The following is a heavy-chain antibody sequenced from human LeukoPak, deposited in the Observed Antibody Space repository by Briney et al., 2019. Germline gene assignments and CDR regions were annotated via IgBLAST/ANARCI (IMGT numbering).Heavy chain of an antibody. J-gene: IGHJ3*01. CDR3: ARDISTILLWFGEPHAFDF. CDR1: GYTFTSYA. Sequence: GASVKVSCKASGYTFTSYAMHWVRQAPGQRLEWMGWINAGNGNTKYSQNFQGRVTITRDTSASTVYMYLSSLTSEDTAVYYCARDISTILLWFGEPHAFDFWGQGTLVTVSS. CDR2: INAGNGNT. V-gene: IGHV1-3*01. D-gene: IGHD3-10*01.